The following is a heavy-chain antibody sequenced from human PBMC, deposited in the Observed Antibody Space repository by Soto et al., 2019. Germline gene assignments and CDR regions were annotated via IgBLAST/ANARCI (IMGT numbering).Heavy chain of an antibody. V-gene: IGHV3-53*02. D-gene: IGHD2-2*01. CDR2: FHGSGST. Sequence: VQLVQTGGGLIQPGGSLRLSCVASGFTVSTNYLSWVRQVPGKGLEWVSVFHGSGSTSYADSVKGRFTISRDNAMNTFYLQMNSLTVEDTAVYYFARKPPAAIQGWAYGMDVWGQGTTVTVSS. CDR1: GFTVSTNY. J-gene: IGHJ6*02. CDR3: ARKPPAAIQGWAYGMDV.